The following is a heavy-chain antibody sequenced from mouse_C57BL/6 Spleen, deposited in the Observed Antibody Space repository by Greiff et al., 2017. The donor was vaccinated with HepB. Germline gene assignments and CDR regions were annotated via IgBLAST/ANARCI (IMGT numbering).Heavy chain of an antibody. Sequence: VMLVESGAELARPGASVKMSCKASGYTFTSYTMHWVKQRPGQGLEWIGYINPSSGYTKYNQKFKDKATLTADKSSSTAYMQLSSLTSEDSAVYYCARSRFDYWGQGTTLTVSS. J-gene: IGHJ2*01. CDR3: ARSRFDY. V-gene: IGHV1-4*01. CDR1: GYTFTSYT. CDR2: INPSSGYT.